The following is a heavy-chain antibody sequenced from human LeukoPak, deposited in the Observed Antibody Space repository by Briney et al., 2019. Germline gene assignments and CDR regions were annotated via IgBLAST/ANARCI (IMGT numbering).Heavy chain of an antibody. J-gene: IGHJ4*02. D-gene: IGHD4-23*01. V-gene: IGHV3-30-3*01. CDR1: GFTFSSYA. CDR3: AKGTDYGGKGPHGY. Sequence: PGGSLRLSCAASGFTFSSYAMHWVRQAPGKGLEWVAVISYDGSNKYYADSVKGRFTISRDNSKNTLYLQMNSLRAEDTAVYYCAKGTDYGGKGPHGYWGQGTLVTVSS. CDR2: ISYDGSNK.